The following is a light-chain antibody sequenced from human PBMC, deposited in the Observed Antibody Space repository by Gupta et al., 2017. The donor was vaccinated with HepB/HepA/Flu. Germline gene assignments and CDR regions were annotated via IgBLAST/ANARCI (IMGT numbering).Light chain of an antibody. V-gene: IGKV4-1*01. CDR2: WAS. CDR1: QSVLKSSNNKNY. CDR3: QQYDSYPYT. Sequence: DIVLTPSPDSPAVSLGARATINCKSSQSVLKSSNNKNYLAWYQQKLGQPPKLLIYWASTRESGVPDRFSGSGSGTDFTLTISILQAEDVADYYCQQYDSYPYTFGQGTKLEIK. J-gene: IGKJ2*01.